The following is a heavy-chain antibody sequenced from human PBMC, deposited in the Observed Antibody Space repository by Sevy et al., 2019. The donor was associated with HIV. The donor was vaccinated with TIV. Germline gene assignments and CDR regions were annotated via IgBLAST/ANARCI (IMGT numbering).Heavy chain of an antibody. CDR1: GFTFSDYY. Sequence: GGSLRLSCAASGFTFSDYYMSWIRQAPGKGLEWVSYISSSSSYTNYADSVKGRLTISRDNAKNSLYLQMNSLRAEDTAVYYCARAGYYYDSSCYYGGDYFDYWGQGTLVTVSS. J-gene: IGHJ4*02. CDR3: ARAGYYYDSSCYYGGDYFDY. CDR2: ISSSSSYT. D-gene: IGHD3-22*01. V-gene: IGHV3-11*06.